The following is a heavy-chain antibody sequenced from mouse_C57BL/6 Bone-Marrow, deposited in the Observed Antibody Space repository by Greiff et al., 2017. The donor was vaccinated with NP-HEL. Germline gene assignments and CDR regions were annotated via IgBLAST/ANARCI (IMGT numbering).Heavy chain of an antibody. CDR2: IYPGDGDT. V-gene: IGHV1-82*01. D-gene: IGHD3-2*02. CDR3: APLKGNSSGFFAY. CDR1: GYAFSSSW. J-gene: IGHJ3*01. Sequence: VQRVESGPELVKPGASVKISCKASGYAFSSSWMNWVKQRPGKGLEWIGRIYPGDGDTNYNGKFKGKATLTADKSSSTAYMQLSSLTSEDSAVYFCAPLKGNSSGFFAYWGQGTLVTVSA.